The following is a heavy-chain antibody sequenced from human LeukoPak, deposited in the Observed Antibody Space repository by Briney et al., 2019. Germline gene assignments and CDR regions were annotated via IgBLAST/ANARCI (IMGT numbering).Heavy chain of an antibody. Sequence: GGSLRLFCAASAFTFSSYAMNWVRQAPGKGLQWVSTISASGGSTYYFVKGRFTISRDNSKNTLYLHMNSLRAEDTAVYYCAKGYCSSTNCKDSFFDYWGQGTLVTVAS. CDR3: AKGYCSSTNCKDSFFDY. J-gene: IGHJ4*02. D-gene: IGHD2-2*01. V-gene: IGHV3-23*01. CDR1: AFTFSSYA. CDR2: ISASGGST.